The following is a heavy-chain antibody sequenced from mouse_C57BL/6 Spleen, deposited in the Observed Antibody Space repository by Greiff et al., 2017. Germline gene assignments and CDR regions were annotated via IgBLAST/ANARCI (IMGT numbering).Heavy chain of an antibody. D-gene: IGHD1-1*01. CDR3: AGRGTVVGGNWYFDV. Sequence: EVKVVESGGDLVKPGGSLKLSCAASGFTFSSYGMSWVRQTPDKRLEWVATISSGGSYTYYPDSVKGRFTISRDNAKNPLYLQMSSLKSEDTAMYYCAGRGTVVGGNWYFDVWGTGTTVTVSS. J-gene: IGHJ1*03. CDR2: ISSGGSYT. V-gene: IGHV5-6*02. CDR1: GFTFSSYG.